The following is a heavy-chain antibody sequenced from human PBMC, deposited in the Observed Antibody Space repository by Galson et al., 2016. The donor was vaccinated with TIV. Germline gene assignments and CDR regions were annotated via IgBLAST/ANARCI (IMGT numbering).Heavy chain of an antibody. CDR3: ARPGSYSSSWYFFDP. V-gene: IGHV3-23*01. D-gene: IGHD6-13*01. J-gene: IGHJ5*02. Sequence: SLRLSCAASGFTFSSYAMTWVRQAPGKGLEWISSISGSGDSTYYADSVKGRFTISRDNSKNTLYLQMNSLRAEDMAVYYCARPGSYSSSWYFFDPWGQGTLVTVSS. CDR1: GFTFSSYA. CDR2: ISGSGDST.